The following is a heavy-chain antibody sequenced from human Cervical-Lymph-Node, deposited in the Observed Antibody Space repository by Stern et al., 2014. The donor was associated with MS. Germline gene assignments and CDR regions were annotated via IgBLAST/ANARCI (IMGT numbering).Heavy chain of an antibody. Sequence: QVQLVESGAEVNKPGASVKVSCKASGYTFTNYNIDWVRQATGQGLEWMGWMNPNSGNKGYAQRFQGRFTMTRDTSTSTAYMELSSLKAEDTAVYYCARVRFYGSGIYYALGDGMDVWGQGTTVTVSS. J-gene: IGHJ6*02. CDR2: MNPNSGNK. CDR3: ARVRFYGSGIYYALGDGMDV. V-gene: IGHV1-8*01. D-gene: IGHD3-10*01. CDR1: GYTFTNYN.